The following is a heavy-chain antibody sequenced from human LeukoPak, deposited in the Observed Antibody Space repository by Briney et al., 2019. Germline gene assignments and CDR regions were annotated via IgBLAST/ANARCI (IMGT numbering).Heavy chain of an antibody. CDR3: AKSDWFDP. Sequence: GESLRLSCAASGFTFSDYWMSWLRQVPGKGLVWVARIINDGSSATYAESVKGRFTISRDNARSTLYLQMNSLRVDDTAVYFCAKSDWFDPWGRGTLVTVSS. V-gene: IGHV3-74*01. CDR1: GFTFSDYW. CDR2: IINDGSSA. J-gene: IGHJ5*02.